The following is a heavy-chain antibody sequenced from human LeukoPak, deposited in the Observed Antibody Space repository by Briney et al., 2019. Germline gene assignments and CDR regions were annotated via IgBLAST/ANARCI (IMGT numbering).Heavy chain of an antibody. CDR1: GGSISSYY. CDR3: ARDGDGPNSGEAFDI. CDR2: ICYSGST. J-gene: IGHJ3*02. V-gene: IGHV4-59*01. D-gene: IGHD5-24*01. Sequence: SETLSLTCTVSGGSISSYYWSWIRQPPGKGLEWIGYICYSGSTNYNPSLKSRVTISVDTSKNQFSLKLSSVTAADTAVYYCARDGDGPNSGEAFDIWGQGTMVTVSS.